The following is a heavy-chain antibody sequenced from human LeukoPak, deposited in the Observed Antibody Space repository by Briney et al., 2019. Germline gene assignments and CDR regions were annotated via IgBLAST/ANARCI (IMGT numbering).Heavy chain of an antibody. CDR3: ARDPGSHNSSGWYDY. CDR1: EFTFSDYY. J-gene: IGHJ4*02. CDR2: ISYSSSTI. V-gene: IGHV3-11*01. Sequence: GGSLRLSCAASEFTFSDYYMSWIRQAPWKGLECVSYISYSSSTIYYADSVKGRFTISRDNAKNSLYLQMNSLRAEDTAVYYCARDPGSHNSSGWYDYWGQGTLVTVSS. D-gene: IGHD6-19*01.